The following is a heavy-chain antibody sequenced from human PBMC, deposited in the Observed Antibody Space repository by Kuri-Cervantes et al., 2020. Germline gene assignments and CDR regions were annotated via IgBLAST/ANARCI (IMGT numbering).Heavy chain of an antibody. D-gene: IGHD3-22*01. V-gene: IGHV1-2*02. CDR1: GYTFTGYY. CDR3: ARDRGYYDSSGYLGDEFDY. J-gene: IGHJ4*02. CDR2: INPNSGGT. Sequence: ASVKVSCKASGYTFTGYYMHWVRQAPGQGLEWMGWINPNSGGTNYAQKFQGRVTMTRDTSISTAYMELSRLRSEDTAVYYCARDRGYYDSSGYLGDEFDYWGQGTLVTVSS.